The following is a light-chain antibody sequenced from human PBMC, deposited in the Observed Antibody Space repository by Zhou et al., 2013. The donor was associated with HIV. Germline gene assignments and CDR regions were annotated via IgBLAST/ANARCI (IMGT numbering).Light chain of an antibody. Sequence: DIQMTQSPTSLSASVGDRVTITCRPSQTIDNYLNWYQRKPGKAPKLLIYGASILHSGVPSRFSGSGSGTDFTLTISGLQPEDFATYYCQHTFTTPITFGGGPGCRSN. CDR2: GAS. CDR1: QTIDNY. V-gene: IGKV1-39*01. J-gene: IGKJ4*01. CDR3: QHTFTTPIT.